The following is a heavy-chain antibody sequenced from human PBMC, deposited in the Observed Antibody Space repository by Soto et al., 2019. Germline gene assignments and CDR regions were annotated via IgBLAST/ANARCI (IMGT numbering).Heavy chain of an antibody. D-gene: IGHD4-4*01. CDR1: GYPFSDNQ. Sequence: ASVKVSCKASGYPFSDNQIHWLRRAPGQGLEWMGRINPKSDDTNYAQKFQDRVTMTRDTSMDTAYLELTGLTSDDTATYYCARKHSLDYIRWGLDPWGQGTLVTVSS. CDR3: ARKHSLDYIRWGLDP. J-gene: IGHJ5*02. CDR2: INPKSDDT. V-gene: IGHV1-2*02.